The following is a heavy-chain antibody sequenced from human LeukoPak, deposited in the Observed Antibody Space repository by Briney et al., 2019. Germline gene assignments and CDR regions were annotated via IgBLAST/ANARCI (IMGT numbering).Heavy chain of an antibody. J-gene: IGHJ1*01. CDR2: INPNSGGT. D-gene: IGHD3-22*01. Sequence: ASVKVSCKASGYTFTGYYMHWVRQAPGQGLEWMGWINPNSGGTNYAQKFQGRVTMTRDTSISTAYMELSRLRSDDTAVYYCARGYYYDSSGYQTRNFQHWGQGTLVTVSS. V-gene: IGHV1-2*02. CDR1: GYTFTGYY. CDR3: ARGYYYDSSGYQTRNFQH.